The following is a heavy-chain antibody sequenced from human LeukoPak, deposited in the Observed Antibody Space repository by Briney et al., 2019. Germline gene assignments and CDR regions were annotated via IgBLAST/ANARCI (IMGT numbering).Heavy chain of an antibody. CDR2: MNSDGRAT. V-gene: IGHV3-74*01. D-gene: IGHD2-2*01. J-gene: IGHJ4*02. Sequence: AGGSLRLSCAVSGFTLSSYWMHWVRQAPGKGLVWVSRMNSDGRATTYADSVKGRFTISRDNAKNTLYLQMNSLRAEDTAVYYCARAIGYCSSTSCYRDYFDYWGQGTLVTVSS. CDR3: ARAIGYCSSTSCYRDYFDY. CDR1: GFTLSSYW.